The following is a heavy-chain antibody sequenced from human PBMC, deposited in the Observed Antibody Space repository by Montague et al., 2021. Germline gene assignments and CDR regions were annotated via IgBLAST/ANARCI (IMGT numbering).Heavy chain of an antibody. CDR1: GGSISSINW. CDR2: ILHTGST. D-gene: IGHD2-2*03. CDR3: ARDNGYCNITSCSPLTY. V-gene: IGHV4-4*02. J-gene: IGHJ4*02. Sequence: SETLSLTCAVSGGSISSINWCSWVRQPPGKGLEWIGEILHTGSTNYNPSLKSRVTISVDKSKNQFSLKLSSVTAADTAVYYCARDNGYCNITSCSPLTYWGQGTLVTVSS.